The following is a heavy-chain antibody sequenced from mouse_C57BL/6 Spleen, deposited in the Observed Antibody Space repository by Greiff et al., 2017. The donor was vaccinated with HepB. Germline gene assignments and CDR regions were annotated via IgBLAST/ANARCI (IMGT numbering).Heavy chain of an antibody. CDR2: ISDGGSYT. Sequence: EVKVVESGGGLVKPGGSLKLSCAASGFTFSSYAMSWVRQTPEKRLEWVATISDGGSYTYYPDNVKGRFTISRDNAKNNLYLQMSHLKSEDTAMYYCARDRPFDGWGTGTTVTVSS. CDR3: ARDRPFDG. V-gene: IGHV5-4*01. J-gene: IGHJ1*03. CDR1: GFTFSSYA.